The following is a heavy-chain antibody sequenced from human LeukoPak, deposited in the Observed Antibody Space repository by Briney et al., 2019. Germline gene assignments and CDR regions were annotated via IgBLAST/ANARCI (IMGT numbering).Heavy chain of an antibody. Sequence: PGRSLRLSCAASGFIFSSYAMHWVRQAPGKGLERVAVISYDGNSKNYADSVKGRFTISRDNSKNTLYLQMNSLRAEDTAVYYCARGKYSGYVNYWGQGTLVTVSS. J-gene: IGHJ4*02. V-gene: IGHV3-30-3*01. CDR1: GFIFSSYA. D-gene: IGHD5-12*01. CDR2: ISYDGNSK. CDR3: ARGKYSGYVNY.